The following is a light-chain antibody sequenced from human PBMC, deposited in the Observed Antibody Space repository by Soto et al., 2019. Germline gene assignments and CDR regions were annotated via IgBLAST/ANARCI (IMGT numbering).Light chain of an antibody. CDR1: SSDVGGYNY. V-gene: IGLV2-8*01. CDR3: SSYADNNSWV. Sequence: QSALTQPPSASGSPGQSVTISCTGASSDVGGYNYVAWYQQHPGKAPKLMIYEVSKRPSGVPDRFSGSKSGNTAPLTVSGLQAEDEADYYCSSYADNNSWVFGGGTKVTVL. CDR2: EVS. J-gene: IGLJ3*02.